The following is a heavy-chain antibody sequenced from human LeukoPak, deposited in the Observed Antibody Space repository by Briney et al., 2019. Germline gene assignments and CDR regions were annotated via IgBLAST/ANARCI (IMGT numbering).Heavy chain of an antibody. V-gene: IGHV1-46*01. J-gene: IGHJ4*02. CDR2: IYPTSGDT. CDR1: GYTFTNYY. CDR3: AREAHGGHHDY. D-gene: IGHD4-23*01. Sequence: VASVKVSCKASGYTFTNYYIHWVRQAPGQGLEWMGIIYPTSGDTKHAQKFQGRVSMTRDTSTTTVYMELSRLASDDTAVYYCAREAHGGHHDYWGRGSLVTVSS.